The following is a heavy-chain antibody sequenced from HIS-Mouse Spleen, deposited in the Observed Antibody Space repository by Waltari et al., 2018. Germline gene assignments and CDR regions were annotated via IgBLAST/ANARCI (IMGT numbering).Heavy chain of an antibody. CDR1: GGSISSSSYY. D-gene: IGHD6-13*01. V-gene: IGHV4-39*07. CDR2: IYYSGST. Sequence: QLQLQESGPGLVTPSEPLSLTGTVSGGSISSSSYYGGWIRQPPGKGLEGIGSIYYSGSTYYNPSLKSRVTMSVDTSKNQFSLKLSSVTAADTAVYYCAREIPYSSSWYDWYFDLWGRGTLVTVSS. CDR3: AREIPYSSSWYDWYFDL. J-gene: IGHJ2*01.